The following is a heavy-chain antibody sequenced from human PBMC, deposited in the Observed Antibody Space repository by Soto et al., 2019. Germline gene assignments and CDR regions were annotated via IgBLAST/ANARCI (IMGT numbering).Heavy chain of an antibody. CDR2: IIPRFGTA. Sequence: QVYLVQSGAEVKKPGSSVKISCKASGGIFSSNTINWVRQAAGQGLEWMGGIIPRFGTANYAEKFQGRVPITADKSTKTEYMELTSLRSEDTAVYYCASKAACGGDCYAFDSWGQGTLVTVSS. V-gene: IGHV1-69*06. CDR3: ASKAACGGDCYAFDS. CDR1: GGIFSSNT. J-gene: IGHJ4*02. D-gene: IGHD2-21*02.